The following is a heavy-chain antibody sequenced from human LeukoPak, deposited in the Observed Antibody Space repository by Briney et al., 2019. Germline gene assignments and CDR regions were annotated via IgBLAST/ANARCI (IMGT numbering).Heavy chain of an antibody. CDR2: ISAYNGNT. V-gene: IGHV1-18*04. J-gene: IGHJ6*03. D-gene: IGHD3-10*01. CDR1: GYTFTNYY. CDR3: ARGRGGFGYYYYYMDA. Sequence: ASVKVSCKASGYTFTNYYMHWVRQAPGQGLEWMGWISAYNGNTNYAQKLQGRVTMTTDTSTSTAYMELRSLGSDDTAVYYCARGRGGFGYYYYYMDAWGKGTTVTVSS.